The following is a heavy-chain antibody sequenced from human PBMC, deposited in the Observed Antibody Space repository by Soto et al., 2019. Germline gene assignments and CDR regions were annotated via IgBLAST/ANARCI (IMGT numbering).Heavy chain of an antibody. CDR2: ISAYNGNT. CDR3: ARVGDSVITMVRGVIRGYYYGMDV. Sequence: GASVKVSCKASGYTFTSYGISWVRQAPGQGLEWMGWISAYNGNTNYAQKLQGRVTMTTDTSTSTAYMELRSLRSDDTAVYYCARVGDSVITMVRGVIRGYYYGMDVWGQGTTVTVSS. CDR1: GYTFTSYG. J-gene: IGHJ6*02. V-gene: IGHV1-18*01. D-gene: IGHD3-10*01.